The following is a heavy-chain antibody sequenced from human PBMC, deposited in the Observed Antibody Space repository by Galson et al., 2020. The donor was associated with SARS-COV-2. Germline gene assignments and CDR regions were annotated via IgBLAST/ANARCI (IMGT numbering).Heavy chain of an antibody. V-gene: IGHV3-33*01. CDR1: GFTFSTHA. CDR3: ASDPPNSGWACHH. Sequence: GESLKISCEAAGFTFSTHAMHWVRQAPGKGLEWVAMIWFDGSDQDYADSVKGRFTISRDNSKNMVYLQMDSLRADDTAVYFCASDPPNSGWACHHWGQGIRDIVSS. CDR2: IWFDGSDQ. J-gene: IGHJ1*01. D-gene: IGHD6-19*01.